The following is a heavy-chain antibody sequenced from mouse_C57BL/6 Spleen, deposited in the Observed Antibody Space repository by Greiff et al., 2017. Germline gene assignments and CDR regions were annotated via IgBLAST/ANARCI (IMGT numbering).Heavy chain of an antibody. J-gene: IGHJ2*01. Sequence: FQLQQSGAELVRPGASVKLSCTASGFNIKDDYMHWVKQRPEQGLEWIGWIDPENGDTEYASKFQGKATITADTSSNTAYLQLSSLTSEDTAVYYCTTGRSAFDYWGQGTTLTVSS. CDR2: IDPENGDT. CDR1: GFNIKDDY. CDR3: TTGRSAFDY. V-gene: IGHV14-4*01.